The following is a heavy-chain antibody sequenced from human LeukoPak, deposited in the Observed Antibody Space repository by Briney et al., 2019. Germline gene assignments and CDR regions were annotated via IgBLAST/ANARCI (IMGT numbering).Heavy chain of an antibody. J-gene: IGHJ4*02. CDR2: ISWNSGSI. CDR1: GFTFDGYA. Sequence: GGSLRLSCAASGFTFDGYAMHWVRQAPGKGLEWVSGISWNSGSIGYADSVKGRFTISRDNAKNSLYLQMNSLRAEDTALYYCAKRSSGYYFDYWGQGTLVTVSS. V-gene: IGHV3-9*01. D-gene: IGHD3-22*01. CDR3: AKRSSGYYFDY.